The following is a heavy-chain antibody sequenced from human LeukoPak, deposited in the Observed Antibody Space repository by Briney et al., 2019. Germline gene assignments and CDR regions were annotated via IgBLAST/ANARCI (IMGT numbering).Heavy chain of an antibody. CDR1: GFTFSTYW. Sequence: GGSLRLSCAASGFTFSTYWMSWVRQAPGKGLEWAAILKQDGSEKYYVDSVKGRFTISRDNAKNSLYLQMNSLRVEDTAVYYCARVEYYFDYWGQGSLVTVSS. V-gene: IGHV3-7*04. CDR3: ARVEYYFDY. D-gene: IGHD5-24*01. J-gene: IGHJ4*02. CDR2: LKQDGSEK.